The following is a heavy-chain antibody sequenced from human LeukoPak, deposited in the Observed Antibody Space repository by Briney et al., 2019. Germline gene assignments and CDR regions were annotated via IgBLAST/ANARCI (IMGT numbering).Heavy chain of an antibody. V-gene: IGHV4-39*01. CDR2: IYSSGST. CDR3: AKSDGYGLIDS. CDR1: DVSISSSNYY. D-gene: IGHD2-21*02. J-gene: IGHJ5*01. Sequence: SETLSLTCIVSDVSISSSNYYWGWVRQPPGKGLEWIGNIYSSGSTYYNSSLKSRVTISIDTSNNQVSLKMSSMTAADTAVYYCAKSDGYGLIDSWGQGTLVTVSS.